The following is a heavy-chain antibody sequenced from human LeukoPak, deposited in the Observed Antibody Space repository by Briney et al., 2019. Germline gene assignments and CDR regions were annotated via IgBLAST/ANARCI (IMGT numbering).Heavy chain of an antibody. D-gene: IGHD3-10*01. CDR1: GFTFSSYA. CDR3: AKAITMVRGVDY. V-gene: IGHV3-23*01. Sequence: GGSLRLSCAASGFTFSSYAMSWVRQAPGKGLEWVSAINGSGGSTYYADSVKGRFTISRDNSKNTLYLQMNSLRAEDTAVYYCAKAITMVRGVDYWGQGTLVTVSS. J-gene: IGHJ4*02. CDR2: INGSGGST.